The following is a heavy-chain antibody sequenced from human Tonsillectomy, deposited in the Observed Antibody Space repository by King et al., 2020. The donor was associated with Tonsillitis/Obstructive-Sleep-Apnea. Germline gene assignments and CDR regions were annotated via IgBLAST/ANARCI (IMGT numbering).Heavy chain of an antibody. CDR1: GYTFTDYY. CDR3: ARGPRGYSYGSVDY. CDR2: INPNSGGT. V-gene: IGHV1-2*02. D-gene: IGHD5-18*01. J-gene: IGHJ4*02. Sequence: VQLVESGAEVKKPGASVKVSCKASGYTFTDYYMHWVRQAPGQGLEWMGWINPNSGGTDSAQKFRGRVTMTRETSISTAYMELSSLTSDDTAVYYCARGPRGYSYGSVDYWGQGTLVTVSS.